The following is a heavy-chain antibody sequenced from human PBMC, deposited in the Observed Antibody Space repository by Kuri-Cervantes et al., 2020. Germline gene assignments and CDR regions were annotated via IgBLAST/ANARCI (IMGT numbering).Heavy chain of an antibody. CDR1: GGSFSGYY. Sequence: GGSLRLSCAVYGGSFSGYYWSWIRQAPGKGLEWVSYISGSRTTIYYADSVKGRFTISRDNAKNSLYLQMNSLRAEDTAVYFCAKTIMGATFDYWGQGTLVTVSS. CDR2: ISGSRTTI. CDR3: AKTIMGATFDY. V-gene: IGHV3-11*01. D-gene: IGHD1-26*01. J-gene: IGHJ4*02.